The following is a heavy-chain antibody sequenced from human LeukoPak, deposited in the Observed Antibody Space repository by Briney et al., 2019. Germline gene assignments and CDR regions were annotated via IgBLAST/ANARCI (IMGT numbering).Heavy chain of an antibody. V-gene: IGHV4-39*07. J-gene: IGHJ6*03. CDR1: GGSISSSSYY. D-gene: IGHD2-15*01. CDR3: ARGQDIVVVPNYYYMDV. Sequence: NPSETLSLTCTVSGGSISSSSYYWGWIRQPPGKGLEWIGSIYYSGSTYYNPSLKSRVTISVDTSKNQFSLKLSSVTAADTAVYYCARGQDIVVVPNYYYMDVWGKGTTVTVSS. CDR2: IYYSGST.